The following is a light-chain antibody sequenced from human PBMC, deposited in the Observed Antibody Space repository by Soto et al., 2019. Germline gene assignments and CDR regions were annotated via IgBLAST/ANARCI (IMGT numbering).Light chain of an antibody. CDR3: MQGTHWPWT. CDR2: EVS. Sequence: DVVMTQSPLSLPVTLGQPASISCRSSESLIHSDGSTYLSWFQQRPGQSPRRLIYEVSDRDSGVPDSFSGSGSGTDCTLKISRVEAEDVGVYYCMQGTHWPWTFGQGTEVDIK. CDR1: ESLIHSDGSTY. J-gene: IGKJ1*01. V-gene: IGKV2-30*02.